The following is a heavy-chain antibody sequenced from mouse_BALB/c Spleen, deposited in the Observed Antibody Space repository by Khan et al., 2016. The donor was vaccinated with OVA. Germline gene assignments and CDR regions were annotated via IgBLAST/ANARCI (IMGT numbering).Heavy chain of an antibody. Sequence: QIQLVQSGPELTKPGETVKISCKASGYTFKDYVMNWVKQSPGEGLKWMGWMNTYTGEPTYADDFKGRFAFSLEPSASTAYLQSSSLKNEDTATYVCVRFHGGDWGQGTTLTVSS. J-gene: IGHJ2*01. CDR3: VRFHGGD. CDR2: MNTYTGEP. CDR1: GYTFKDYV. V-gene: IGHV9-3-1*01.